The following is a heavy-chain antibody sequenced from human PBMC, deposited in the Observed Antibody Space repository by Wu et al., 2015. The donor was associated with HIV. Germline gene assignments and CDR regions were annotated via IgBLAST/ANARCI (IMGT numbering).Heavy chain of an antibody. CDR3: AREIFLGFNGXDYKNYGLDV. D-gene: IGHD3-16*01. J-gene: IGHJ6*02. CDR1: GGTFSRYA. CDR2: IIPIFGTP. Sequence: QVQLVQSGTDVKKPGSSVKVSCKASGGTFSRYAISWVRQAPGQGLEWMGRIIPIFGTPNYAQKFPRAESRLTAEQIHEHSLHGKLSSLRNEDTAVYYCAREIFLGFNGXDYKNYGLDVLGPRDHSHRLL. V-gene: IGHV1-69*13.